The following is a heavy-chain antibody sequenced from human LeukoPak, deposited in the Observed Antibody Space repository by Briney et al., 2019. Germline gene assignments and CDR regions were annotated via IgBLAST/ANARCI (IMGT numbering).Heavy chain of an antibody. CDR1: GGSISSSSYY. D-gene: IGHD4-17*01. CDR2: IYFSGST. Sequence: SETLSLTCTVSGGSISSSSYYWGWIRQPPGKGLELIGSIYFSGSTAYSPSLKSRVNISVDTSKNQFSLKLSSVTAADTAVYFCASRPTTWGFFDSWGQGTLVTVSS. CDR3: ASRPTTWGFFDS. J-gene: IGHJ4*02. V-gene: IGHV4-39*01.